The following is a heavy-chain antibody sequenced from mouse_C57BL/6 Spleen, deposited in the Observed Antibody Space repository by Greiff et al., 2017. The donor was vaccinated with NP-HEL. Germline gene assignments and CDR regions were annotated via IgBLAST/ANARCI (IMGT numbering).Heavy chain of an antibody. CDR2: ISSGSSTI. V-gene: IGHV5-17*01. J-gene: IGHJ1*03. D-gene: IGHD5-1*01. Sequence: EVHLVESGGGLVKPGGSLKLSCAASGFTFSDYGMHWVRQAPEKGLEWVAYISSGSSTIYYADTVKGRFTISRDNTKNTLFLQMTSLRSEDTAMYYCARGGVPPGYFDVWGTGTTVTVSS. CDR3: ARGGVPPGYFDV. CDR1: GFTFSDYG.